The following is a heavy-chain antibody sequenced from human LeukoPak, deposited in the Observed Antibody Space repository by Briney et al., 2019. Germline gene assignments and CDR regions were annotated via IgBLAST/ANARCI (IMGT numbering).Heavy chain of an antibody. D-gene: IGHD3-10*01. CDR1: GVDFSTYA. J-gene: IGHJ4*02. CDR3: AKLDGSGAGSSRPPIDY. Sequence: GGTLRLSCAASGVDFSTYAMIWARQAPGKGREGVSGISCSGDTTDYADSVKGRFTISSDNAQNILYLQLQSLGAEDNAIYYCAKLDGSGAGSSRPPIDYWGQGSLVTVSS. V-gene: IGHV3-23*01. CDR2: ISCSGDTT.